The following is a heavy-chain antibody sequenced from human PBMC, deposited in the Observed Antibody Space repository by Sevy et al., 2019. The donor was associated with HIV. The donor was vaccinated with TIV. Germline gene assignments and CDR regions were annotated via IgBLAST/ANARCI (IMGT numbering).Heavy chain of an antibody. D-gene: IGHD3-3*01. CDR1: GFTFSNAW. CDR2: IKSKTDGGTT. J-gene: IGHJ6*02. V-gene: IGHV3-15*01. Sequence: GGSLRLSCAASGFTFSNAWMSWVRQAPGKGLEWVGRIKSKTDGGTTDYAAPGKGRFTISRDDSKNTLYLQMNSLKTEDTAVYYCTTDGGFWSGYFTGYYGMDVWGQGTTVTVSS. CDR3: TTDGGFWSGYFTGYYGMDV.